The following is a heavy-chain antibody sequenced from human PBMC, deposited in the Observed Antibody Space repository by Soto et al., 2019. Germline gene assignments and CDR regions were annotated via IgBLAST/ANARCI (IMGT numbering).Heavy chain of an antibody. D-gene: IGHD5-18*01. CDR3: ARGGYSFAWGY. CDR2: INSDGST. Sequence: EVQLVESGGGLIPPGGSLRLSCAASGFLVNSAYMTWVRQAPGKGLEWLSMINSDGSTLYAESVKGRFTTSRDNSKNRLDRRMNSLRAEDTAMYYCARGGYSFAWGYWGQGTLVIVTS. J-gene: IGHJ4*02. V-gene: IGHV3-53*01. CDR1: GFLVNSAY.